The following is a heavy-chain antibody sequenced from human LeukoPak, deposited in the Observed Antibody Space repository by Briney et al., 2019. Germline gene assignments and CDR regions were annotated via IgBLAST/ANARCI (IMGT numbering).Heavy chain of an antibody. CDR2: IYHTGST. CDR1: GYSISSGFY. D-gene: IGHD5-12*01. J-gene: IGHJ4*02. Sequence: PSETLSLTCSVSGYSISSGFYWGWIRQPPGKGLEWVATIYHTGSTYYNPSLKSRVTISVDTSKMQFSLNLSSVTAADTAVYYCARLRIGRGFDYWGQGTLVTVSS. V-gene: IGHV4-38-2*02. CDR3: ARLRIGRGFDY.